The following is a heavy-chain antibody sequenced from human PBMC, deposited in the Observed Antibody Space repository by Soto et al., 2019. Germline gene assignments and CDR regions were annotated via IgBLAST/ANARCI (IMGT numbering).Heavy chain of an antibody. CDR1: GYTFTHYY. Sequence: QVQLVQSGAEVKKPGASVKVSCRTSGYTFTHYYIHWVRQAPGQGLEWLAIINPASGSTNYAQDFQGRVTLTMDTSTTTVYMELSGLRAEDTATFYCARDLAAGEHWGQGTLVTVSS. D-gene: IGHD6-13*01. V-gene: IGHV1-46*01. CDR2: INPASGST. CDR3: ARDLAAGEH. J-gene: IGHJ4*02.